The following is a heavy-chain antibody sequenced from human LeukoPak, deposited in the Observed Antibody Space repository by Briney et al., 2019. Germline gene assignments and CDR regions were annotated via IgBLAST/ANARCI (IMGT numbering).Heavy chain of an antibody. V-gene: IGHV4-31*03. J-gene: IGHJ5*02. CDR1: GGSISSGGYY. CDR2: IYYSGST. CDR3: ARGWGITIFGVVPHGWFDP. Sequence: SQTLSLTCTVSGGSISSGGYYWSCIRQHPGKGLEWIGYIYYSGSTYYNPSLKSRVTISVDTSKNQFSLKLSSVTAADTAVYYCARGWGITIFGVVPHGWFDPWGQGTLVTVSS. D-gene: IGHD3-3*01.